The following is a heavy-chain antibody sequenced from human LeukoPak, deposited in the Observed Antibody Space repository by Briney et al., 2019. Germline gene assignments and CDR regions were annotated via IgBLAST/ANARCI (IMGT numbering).Heavy chain of an antibody. CDR3: ARSRGVLDYFHH. D-gene: IGHD3-3*01. V-gene: IGHV4-59*01. CDR2: IYYSGST. J-gene: IGHJ1*01. CDR1: GGSISSYY. Sequence: SETLSLTCTVSGGSISSYYWSWIRQPPGNGLEWIGYIYYSGSTNYNPSLKSRVTISVDRSKNQFSLKLSSVTAADTAVYYCARSRGVLDYFHHWGQGTLVTVSS.